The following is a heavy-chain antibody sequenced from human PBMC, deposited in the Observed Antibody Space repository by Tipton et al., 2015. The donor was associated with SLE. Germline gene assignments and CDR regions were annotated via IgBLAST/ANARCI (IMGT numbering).Heavy chain of an antibody. D-gene: IGHD7-27*01. J-gene: IGHJ3*02. CDR3: ARGVDTGDGGAFDI. Sequence: QSGAEVKKPGASVKVSCKASGYTFTSYGISWVRQAPGQGLEWMGWINPNSGGTNYAQKFQGRVTMTRDTSISTAYMELSRLRSDDTAVYYCARGVDTGDGGAFDIWGQGTMVTVSS. V-gene: IGHV1-2*02. CDR1: GYTFTSYG. CDR2: INPNSGGT.